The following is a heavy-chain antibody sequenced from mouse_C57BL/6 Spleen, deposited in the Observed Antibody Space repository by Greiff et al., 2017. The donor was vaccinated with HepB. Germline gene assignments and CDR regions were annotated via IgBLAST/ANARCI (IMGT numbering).Heavy chain of an antibody. CDR1: GYTFTSYW. D-gene: IGHD2-4*01. CDR3: ARGSDYDWFAY. J-gene: IGHJ3*01. V-gene: IGHV1-52*01. Sequence: QVQLKQPGAELVRPGSSVKLSCKASGYTFTSYWMHWVKQRPIQGLEWIGNIDPSDSETHYNQKFKDKATLTVDKSSSTAYMQLSSLTSEDSAVYYCARGSDYDWFAYWGQGTLVTVSA. CDR2: IDPSDSET.